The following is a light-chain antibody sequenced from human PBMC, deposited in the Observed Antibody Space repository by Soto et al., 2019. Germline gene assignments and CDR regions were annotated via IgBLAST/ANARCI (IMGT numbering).Light chain of an antibody. CDR3: SSYSASTTLIV. J-gene: IGLJ1*01. V-gene: IGLV2-14*01. Sequence: QSALTQPASVSGSPGQSITISCTGTSSDVGGYNYVSWYQQHPGKAPKLLIYEVSDRPSEVSNRFSGSKSGNTASLTISGLQTEDEADYYCSSYSASTTLIVFGTGTELTVL. CDR1: SSDVGGYNY. CDR2: EVS.